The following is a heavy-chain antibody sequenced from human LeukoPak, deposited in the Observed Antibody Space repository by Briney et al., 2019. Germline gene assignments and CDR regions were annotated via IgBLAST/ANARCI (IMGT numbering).Heavy chain of an antibody. Sequence: ASVKVSCKASGGTFSSYAISWARQAPGQGLEWMGGIIPIFGTANYAQKFQGRVTITTDESTSTAYMELSSLRSEDTAVYYCARVGGYSSSLVGYSDYWGQGTLVTVSS. CDR2: IIPIFGTA. CDR3: ARVGGYSSSLVGYSDY. V-gene: IGHV1-69*05. CDR1: GGTFSSYA. J-gene: IGHJ4*02. D-gene: IGHD6-6*01.